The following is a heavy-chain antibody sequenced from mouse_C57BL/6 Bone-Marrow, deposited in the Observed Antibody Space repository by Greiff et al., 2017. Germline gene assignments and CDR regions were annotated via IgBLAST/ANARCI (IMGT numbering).Heavy chain of an antibody. D-gene: IGHD2-4*01. J-gene: IGHJ4*01. CDR3: ERGYDYDYAMDY. V-gene: IGHV1-39*01. Sequence: VHVKQSGPELVKPGASVKISCKASGYSFTDYNMNWVKQSNGKSLEWIGVINPNYGTTSYTQKFKGKATLTVDQSSNTAYMQLNSLTSEDSAVYYWERGYDYDYAMDYWGQGTSVTVS. CDR2: INPNYGTT. CDR1: GYSFTDYN.